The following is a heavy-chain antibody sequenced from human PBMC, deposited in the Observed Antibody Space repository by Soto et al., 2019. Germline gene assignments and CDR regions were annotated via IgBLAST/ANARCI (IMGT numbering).Heavy chain of an antibody. J-gene: IGHJ6*02. CDR3: ARVDKYSSSWYRGGRGMDV. Sequence: QVQLVQSGAEVKKPGASVKVSCKASGYTFTSYAMHWVRQAPGQRLEWMGWINAGNGNTKYSQKLQGRVTMTTDTSTSTAYMELRSLRSDDTAVYYCARVDKYSSSWYRGGRGMDVWGQGTTVTVSS. V-gene: IGHV1-3*01. D-gene: IGHD6-13*01. CDR2: INAGNGNT. CDR1: GYTFTSYA.